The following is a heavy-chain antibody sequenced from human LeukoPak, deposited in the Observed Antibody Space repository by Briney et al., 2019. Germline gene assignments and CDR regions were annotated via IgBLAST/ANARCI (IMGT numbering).Heavy chain of an antibody. Sequence: SQTLSLTCTVSGGSISSGSYYWSWIRQPAGKGLEWIGRIYTSGSTNYNPSLKSRVTISVDTSKNQFSLKLSSVTAADTAVYYSARARVTIFGVVTQGNWFDPWGQGTLVTVSS. D-gene: IGHD3-3*01. CDR3: ARARVTIFGVVTQGNWFDP. CDR1: GGSISSGSYY. V-gene: IGHV4-61*02. CDR2: IYTSGST. J-gene: IGHJ5*02.